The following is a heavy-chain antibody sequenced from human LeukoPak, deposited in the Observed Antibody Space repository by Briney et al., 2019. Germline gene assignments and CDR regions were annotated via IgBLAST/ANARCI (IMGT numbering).Heavy chain of an antibody. CDR1: GFTFSSYA. Sequence: PGGSLRLSCAASGFTFSSYAMSWVRQAPGKGLEWVSAISGSGGSTYYADSVKGRFTISRDNSKSTLYLQMNSLRAEDTAVYYCAKDGGAYCGGDCYSEFDYWGQGTLVTVSS. CDR2: ISGSGGST. J-gene: IGHJ4*02. D-gene: IGHD2-21*02. CDR3: AKDGGAYCGGDCYSEFDY. V-gene: IGHV3-23*01.